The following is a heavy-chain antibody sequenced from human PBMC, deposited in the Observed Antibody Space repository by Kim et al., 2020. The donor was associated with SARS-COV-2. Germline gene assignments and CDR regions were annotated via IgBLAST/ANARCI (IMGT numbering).Heavy chain of an antibody. V-gene: IGHV3-15*01. D-gene: IGHD2-2*02. Sequence: GGSLRLSCAASGFIFSNAWMSWVRQAPGKGLEWVGRIKSKTDGGTTDYAAPVKGRFTISRDDSKNTLYLQINSLKTEDTAVYYCTTNARAGFVVVPAAIKDYYYYGMDVWGQGTTVTVSS. CDR2: IKSKTDGGTT. J-gene: IGHJ6*02. CDR3: TTNARAGFVVVPAAIKDYYYYGMDV. CDR1: GFIFSNAW.